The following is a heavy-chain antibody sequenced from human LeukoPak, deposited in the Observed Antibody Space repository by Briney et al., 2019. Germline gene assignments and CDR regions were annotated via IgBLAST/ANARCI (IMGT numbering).Heavy chain of an antibody. V-gene: IGHV1-2*02. D-gene: IGHD3-3*01. J-gene: IGHJ5*02. CDR3: ARADFIDAGPYLIGP. Sequence: ASVWVSCKTSGYSFTDYYIHWVRQAPGQGLEWTGWINTKSGRTSSARKFQGRVTMTRDPSITTVYMDMAWLTSDDTAIYFCARADFIDAGPYLIGPWGQGTLVTVSS. CDR2: INTKSGRT. CDR1: GYSFTDYY.